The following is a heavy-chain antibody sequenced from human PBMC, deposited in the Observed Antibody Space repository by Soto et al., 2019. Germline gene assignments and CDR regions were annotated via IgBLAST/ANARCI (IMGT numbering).Heavy chain of an antibody. D-gene: IGHD3-9*01. CDR2: INGDGGTT. CDR1: GFTFSTSW. J-gene: IGHJ4*02. CDR3: ARPGYYRFDY. Sequence: GGSLRLSCTASGFTFSTSWMHWVRQAPGKGLVWVSRINGDGGTTNCADSVKGRFTISRDNTKNTLYLQLNSPTAEDTAVYFCARPGYYRFDYWGQGTLVTVSS. V-gene: IGHV3-74*01.